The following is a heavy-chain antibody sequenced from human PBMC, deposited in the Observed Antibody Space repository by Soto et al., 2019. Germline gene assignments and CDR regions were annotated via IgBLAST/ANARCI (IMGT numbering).Heavy chain of an antibody. CDR2: IYYSGST. Sequence: QLQLQESGPGLVKPSETLSLTCTVSGGSISSSSYYWGWIRQPPGKGLEWIGSIYYSGSTYYNPSLKSRVPISVDTSKNQFALKLSSVTAADTAVYYCARQPPNRTPVVPAATKKGGGYYYYMDVWGKGTTVTVSS. CDR3: ARQPPNRTPVVPAATKKGGGYYYYMDV. V-gene: IGHV4-39*01. J-gene: IGHJ6*03. D-gene: IGHD2-2*01. CDR1: GGSISSSSYY.